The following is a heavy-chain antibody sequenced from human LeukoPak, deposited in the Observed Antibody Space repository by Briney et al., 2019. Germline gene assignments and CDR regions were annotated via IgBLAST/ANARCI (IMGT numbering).Heavy chain of an antibody. CDR2: IDPNSGGT. Sequence: GASVKVSCKASGYTFTGYYMHWVRQAPGQGLEWMGWIDPNSGGTNYAQKFQGRVTMTRDTSTSTVYMELSSLRSEDTAVYYCARDRATVSNYYGSGSYYGWFDPWGQGTLVTVSS. V-gene: IGHV1-2*02. J-gene: IGHJ5*02. CDR1: GYTFTGYY. CDR3: ARDRATVSNYYGSGSYYGWFDP. D-gene: IGHD3-10*01.